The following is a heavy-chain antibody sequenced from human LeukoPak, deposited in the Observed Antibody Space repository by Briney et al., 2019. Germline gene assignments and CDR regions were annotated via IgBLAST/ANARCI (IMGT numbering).Heavy chain of an antibody. CDR3: ARGYCSGGSCYPVWLDP. V-gene: IGHV3-53*01. D-gene: IGHD2-15*01. CDR1: GFTVSTSY. J-gene: IGHJ5*02. Sequence: GGSLRLSCAASGFTVSTSYVSWVRLAPGKGLEWVSVIYTGGSTYYADSVKGRFTISRDNSKNTLYLQMNSLRAEDTAVYYCARGYCSGGSCYPVWLDPWGQGTLVTVSS. CDR2: IYTGGST.